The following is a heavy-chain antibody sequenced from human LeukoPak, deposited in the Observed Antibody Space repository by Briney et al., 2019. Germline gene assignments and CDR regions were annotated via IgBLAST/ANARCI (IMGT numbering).Heavy chain of an antibody. CDR1: GGSISSSSYY. J-gene: IGHJ4*02. Sequence: SETLSLTCTVSGGSISSSSYYWGWIRQPPGKGLEWIGYIYYSGSTNYNPSLKSRVTISVDTSKNQFSLKLSSVTAADTAVYYCARSYNSLDFDYWGQGTLVTVSS. CDR2: IYYSGST. D-gene: IGHD1-1*01. CDR3: ARSYNSLDFDY. V-gene: IGHV4-61*05.